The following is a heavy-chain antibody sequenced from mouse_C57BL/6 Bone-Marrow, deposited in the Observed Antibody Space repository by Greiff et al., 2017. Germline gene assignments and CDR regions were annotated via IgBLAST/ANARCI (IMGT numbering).Heavy chain of an antibody. J-gene: IGHJ3*01. V-gene: IGHV5-17*01. CDR2: ISSGSSTI. D-gene: IGHD2-5*01. CDR3: ARQTSYYSNYDWFAY. CDR1: GFTFSDYG. Sequence: EVKLVESGGGLVKPGGSLKLSCAASGFTFSDYGMHWVRQAPEKGLEWVAYISSGSSTIYYADTVKGRFTISRDNAKNTLFLQMTSLRSEDTAMYYCARQTSYYSNYDWFAYWGQGTLVTVSA.